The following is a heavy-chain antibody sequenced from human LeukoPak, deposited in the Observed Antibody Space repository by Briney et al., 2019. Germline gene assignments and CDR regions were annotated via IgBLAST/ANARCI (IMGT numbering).Heavy chain of an antibody. CDR2: IYYSGST. V-gene: IGHV4-59*01. D-gene: IGHD6-13*01. CDR3: ASQIMSSSRQAFDY. Sequence: PSETLSLTCTVSGGSIISYYWSWIRHPPGKGLEWIGYIYYSGSTNYNPSLKSRVTISVDTSKNQFSLKLSSVTAAETAVYYCASQIMSSSRQAFDYWGQGTLVTVSS. CDR1: GGSIISYY. J-gene: IGHJ4*02.